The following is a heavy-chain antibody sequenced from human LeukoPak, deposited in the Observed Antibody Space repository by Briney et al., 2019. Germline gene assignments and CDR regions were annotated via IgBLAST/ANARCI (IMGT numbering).Heavy chain of an antibody. Sequence: GGSLRLSCAASGFTFSSYEMNWVRQAPGKGLEWVSYISSSGRTKYYADSVKGRFTISRDNAKNSLYLQMNSLRAEDTAVYYCASLLYYDILTASRDAFDIWGQGTMVTVSS. D-gene: IGHD3-9*01. J-gene: IGHJ3*02. CDR2: ISSSGRTK. V-gene: IGHV3-48*03. CDR3: ASLLYYDILTASRDAFDI. CDR1: GFTFSSYE.